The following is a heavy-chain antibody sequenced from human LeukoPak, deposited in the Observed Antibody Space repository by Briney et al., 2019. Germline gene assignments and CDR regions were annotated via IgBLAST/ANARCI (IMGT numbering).Heavy chain of an antibody. D-gene: IGHD6-19*01. CDR3: ASASKQWLGPWEVNYYFDY. V-gene: IGHV4-61*02. CDR2: IYTSGST. CDR1: GGSISSGSYY. J-gene: IGHJ4*02. Sequence: PSETLSLTXTVSGGSISSGSYYWSWIRQPAGKGLKWIGRIYTSGSTNYNPSLKSRVTISVDTSKNQFSLKLSSVTAADTAVYYCASASKQWLGPWEVNYYFDYWGQGTLVTVSS.